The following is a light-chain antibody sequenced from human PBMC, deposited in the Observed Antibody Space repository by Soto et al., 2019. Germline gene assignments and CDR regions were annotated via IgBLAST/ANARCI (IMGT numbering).Light chain of an antibody. CDR2: AAS. Sequence: DIQLAQSPSSLSASVGDRVTITCRASPSINIYLNWYLQKPGKAPKLLIYAASTLQRGVPSRFSGSGSGTDFTLSISSLQPEDFATYYCQQSYSAPWAFGQGTTVEIK. CDR1: PSINIY. CDR3: QQSYSAPWA. V-gene: IGKV1-39*01. J-gene: IGKJ1*01.